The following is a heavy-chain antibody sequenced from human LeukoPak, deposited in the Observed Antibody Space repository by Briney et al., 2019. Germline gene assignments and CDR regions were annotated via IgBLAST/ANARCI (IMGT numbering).Heavy chain of an antibody. CDR2: IYHSGST. CDR3: ASPSTGIAAAGHGVFDY. D-gene: IGHD6-13*01. CDR1: GYSISSGYY. J-gene: IGHJ4*02. Sequence: SETLSLTCAASGYSISSGYYWGWIRQPPGKGLEWIGSIYHSGSTYYNPSLKSRVTISVDTSKNQFSLKLSSVTAADTAVYYCASPSTGIAAAGHGVFDYWGQGTLVTVSS. V-gene: IGHV4-38-2*01.